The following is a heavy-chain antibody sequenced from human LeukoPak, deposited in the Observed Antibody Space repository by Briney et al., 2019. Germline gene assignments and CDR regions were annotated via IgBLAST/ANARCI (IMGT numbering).Heavy chain of an antibody. CDR2: ISWDSGTI. CDR3: AKQQSGSYTD. Sequence: PGRSLRLSCAASGFTFDDYAMHWVRQAPGKGLEWVSGISWDSGTIGYADSVKGRFTISRDNAKNSLYLQMNSLRAEDMALYYCAKQQSGSYTDWGQGTLVTVXS. V-gene: IGHV3-9*03. J-gene: IGHJ4*02. D-gene: IGHD1-26*01. CDR1: GFTFDDYA.